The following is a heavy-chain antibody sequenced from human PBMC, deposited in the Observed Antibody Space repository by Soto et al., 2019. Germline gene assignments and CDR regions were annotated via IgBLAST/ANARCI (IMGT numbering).Heavy chain of an antibody. Sequence: ALRLSCAASGFTFSSYGMHWVRQAPGKGLEWVAVISYDGSNKYYADSVKGRFTISRDNSKNTLYLQMNSLRAEDTAVYYCAKMPWSYWGQGTLVTVSS. V-gene: IGHV3-30*18. D-gene: IGHD2-2*01. CDR3: AKMPWSY. CDR1: GFTFSSYG. J-gene: IGHJ4*02. CDR2: ISYDGSNK.